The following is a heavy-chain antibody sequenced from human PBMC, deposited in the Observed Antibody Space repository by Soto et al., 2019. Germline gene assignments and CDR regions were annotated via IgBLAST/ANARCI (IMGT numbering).Heavy chain of an antibody. D-gene: IGHD3-22*01. Sequence: SLRLSCAASGLPFDAHGMAWVRQSPGKGLQWVSSINVSGALTYYIESVKGRFTISRDNSEHTLYLQMNNLEADDTAIYYCVKDTQWLETYLYSWGPGTLVTAPQ. J-gene: IGHJ4*02. CDR1: GLPFDAHG. V-gene: IGHV3-23*01. CDR2: INVSGALT. CDR3: VKDTQWLETYLYS.